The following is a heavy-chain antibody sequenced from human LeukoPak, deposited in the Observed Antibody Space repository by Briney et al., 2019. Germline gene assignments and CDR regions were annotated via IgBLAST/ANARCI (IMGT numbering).Heavy chain of an antibody. CDR2: ISSSGSTI. D-gene: IGHD6-13*01. J-gene: IGHJ5*02. CDR3: AKRGGGVSSSWYVINWFDP. V-gene: IGHV3-48*03. Sequence: GGSLRLSCAASGFTFSSYEMNWVRQAPGKGLEWVSYISSSGSTIYYADSVKGRFTISRDNAKNSLYLQMNSLRAEDTAVYYCAKRGGGVSSSWYVINWFDPWGQGTLVTVSS. CDR1: GFTFSSYE.